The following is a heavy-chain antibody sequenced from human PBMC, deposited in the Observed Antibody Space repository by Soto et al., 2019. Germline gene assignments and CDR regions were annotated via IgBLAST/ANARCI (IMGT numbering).Heavy chain of an antibody. Sequence: GGSLRLSCAASGFTFGSYAMSWVRQAPGKGLEWVSAISGSGGSTYYADSVKGRFTISRDNSKNTLYLQMNSLRAEDTAVYYCAKDHGRRAAGIGGQKHWGQGTLVTVSS. CDR2: ISGSGGST. V-gene: IGHV3-23*01. CDR3: AKDHGRRAAGIGGQKH. J-gene: IGHJ4*02. D-gene: IGHD6-13*01. CDR1: GFTFGSYA.